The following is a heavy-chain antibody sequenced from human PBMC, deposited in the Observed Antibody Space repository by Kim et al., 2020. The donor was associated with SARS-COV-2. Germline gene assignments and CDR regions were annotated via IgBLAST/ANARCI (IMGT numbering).Heavy chain of an antibody. CDR3: ALTPSPYSSGWLGP. J-gene: IGHJ5*02. CDR2: IYSGGSST. V-gene: IGHV3-23*03. D-gene: IGHD6-19*01. Sequence: GGSLRLSCAASGFTFSSYAMSWVRQAPGKGLEWVSVIYSGGSSTYYADSVKGRFTISRDNSKNTLYLQMNSLRAEDTAVYYCALTPSPYSSGWLGPWGQGTLVTVSS. CDR1: GFTFSSYA.